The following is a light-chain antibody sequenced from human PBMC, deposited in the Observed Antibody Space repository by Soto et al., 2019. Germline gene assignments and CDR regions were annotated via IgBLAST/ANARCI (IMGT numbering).Light chain of an antibody. J-gene: IGKJ1*01. CDR1: QPIGTS. CDR3: LQGYNTFWT. CDR2: SAS. Sequence: DIQMTQSPSSLSASVGDSVTVTCRASQPIGTSLHWYQQRAGKAPKVLISSASRLQSGVSSRFSGSGSGTPFTLTISSLRPEDSATYYCLQGYNTFWTFGQGTKVEIK. V-gene: IGKV1-39*01.